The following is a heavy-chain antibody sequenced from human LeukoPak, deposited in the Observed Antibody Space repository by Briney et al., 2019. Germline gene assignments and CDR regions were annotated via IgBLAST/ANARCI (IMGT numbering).Heavy chain of an antibody. CDR3: ARDDYGDYFFDY. J-gene: IGHJ4*02. V-gene: IGHV3-66*01. CDR1: GFTVSSNY. D-gene: IGHD4-17*01. Sequence: PGGSLRLSCAASGFTVSSNYMSWVRQAPGKGLERVSVIYSGGSTYYADSVKGRFTISRDNSKNTLYLQMNSLRAEDTAVYCCARDDYGDYFFDYWGQGTLVTVSS. CDR2: IYSGGST.